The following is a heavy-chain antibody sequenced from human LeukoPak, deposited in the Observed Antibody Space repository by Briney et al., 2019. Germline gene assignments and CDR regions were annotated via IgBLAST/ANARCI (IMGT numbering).Heavy chain of an antibody. V-gene: IGHV1-18*01. CDR2: ISAYNGNT. CDR3: ARDHSSSWSDEYYFDY. CDR1: GYTFTSYG. Sequence: ASVKVSCKASGYTFTSYGISWVRQAPGQGLEWIGWISAYNGNTNYAQKLQGRVTMTTDTSTSTAYMELRSLRSDDTAVYYCARDHSSSWSDEYYFDYWGQGTLVTVSS. D-gene: IGHD6-13*01. J-gene: IGHJ4*02.